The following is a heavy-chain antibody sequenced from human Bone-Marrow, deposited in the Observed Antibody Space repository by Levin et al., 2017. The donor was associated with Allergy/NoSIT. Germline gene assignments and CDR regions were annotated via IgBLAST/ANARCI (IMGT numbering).Heavy chain of an antibody. Sequence: SETLSLTCAVYGGSFSGYYWSWIRQPPGKGLEWIGEINHSGSTNYNPSLKSRVTISVDTSKNQFSLKLSSVTAADTAVYYCARGRVVVAATPSIDAFDIWGQGTMVTVSS. D-gene: IGHD2-15*01. CDR1: GGSFSGYY. V-gene: IGHV4-34*01. J-gene: IGHJ3*02. CDR3: ARGRVVVAATPSIDAFDI. CDR2: INHSGST.